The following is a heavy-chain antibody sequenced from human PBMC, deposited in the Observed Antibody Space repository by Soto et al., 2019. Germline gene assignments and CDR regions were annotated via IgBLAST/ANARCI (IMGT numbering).Heavy chain of an antibody. D-gene: IGHD6-19*01. CDR1: GGSFSGYD. V-gene: IGHV4-34*01. CDR2: INHIGST. CDR3: ARGRYSSGWYRY. J-gene: IGHJ4*02. Sequence: PSEPLSLTCAVYGGSFSGYDWSWIRQPPGKGLEWIGEINHIGSTNYNPSLKSRVTISVDTSKNQFSLKLSSVTAADTAVYYCARGRYSSGWYRYWGQGTLVTVSS.